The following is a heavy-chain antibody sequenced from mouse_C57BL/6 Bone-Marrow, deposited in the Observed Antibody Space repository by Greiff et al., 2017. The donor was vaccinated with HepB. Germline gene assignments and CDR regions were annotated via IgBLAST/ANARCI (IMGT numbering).Heavy chain of an antibody. CDR2: INPGSGGT. CDR3: ARDYDYFVYAMDY. Sequence: QVQLQQSGAELVRPGTSVKVSCKASGYAFTNYLIEWVKQRPGQGLEWIGVINPGSGGTKYNEKFKGKATLTADKSSSTAYMQLSSLTSEDSAVYFCARDYDYFVYAMDYWGQGTSVTVSS. CDR1: GYAFTNYL. V-gene: IGHV1-54*01. J-gene: IGHJ4*01. D-gene: IGHD2-4*01.